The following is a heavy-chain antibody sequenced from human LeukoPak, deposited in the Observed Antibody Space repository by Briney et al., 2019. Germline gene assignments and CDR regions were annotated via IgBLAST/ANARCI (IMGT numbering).Heavy chain of an antibody. CDR2: INSRSSYI. Sequence: PGGSLRLSCAASGFSFSSDSMTWVRQAPGKGLEWVSSINSRSSYIHYADSVKGRLTISRDNAKSSLYLQMNSLRAEDTAVYHCARVQSGWYPGEDWGQGILVTVSS. D-gene: IGHD6-19*01. CDR3: ARVQSGWYPGED. CDR1: GFSFSSDS. V-gene: IGHV3-21*01. J-gene: IGHJ4*02.